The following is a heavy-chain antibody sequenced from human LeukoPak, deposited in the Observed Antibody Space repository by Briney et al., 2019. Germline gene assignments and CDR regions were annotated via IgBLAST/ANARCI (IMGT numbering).Heavy chain of an antibody. Sequence: PGRSLRLSCAASGFTFSIYGMNWVRQSPGKGLEWASSISSSTYIYYADSVKGRFTISRDNSKNTLYLQMNSLRAEDTAVYYCAREYATYYYGSGSYWQDYWGQGTLVTVSS. CDR1: GFTFSIYG. CDR2: ISSSTYI. CDR3: AREYATYYYGSGSYWQDY. J-gene: IGHJ4*02. V-gene: IGHV3-21*01. D-gene: IGHD3-10*01.